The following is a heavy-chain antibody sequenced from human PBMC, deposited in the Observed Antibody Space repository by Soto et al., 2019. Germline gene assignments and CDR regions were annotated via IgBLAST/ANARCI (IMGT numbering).Heavy chain of an antibody. D-gene: IGHD4-4*01. V-gene: IGHV2-26*01. CDR2: IFSNDEK. Sequence: QVTLKESGPVLVKPTETLTLTCTVSGFSLSNARMGVSWIRQPPGKALEWLAHIFSNDEKSYSTSLKSRLTSCNDASKSQVVLTMTNMDPDDTATYYCARIEGDGYSGRIDYWGQGTLVTVSS. J-gene: IGHJ4*02. CDR1: GFSLSNARMG. CDR3: ARIEGDGYSGRIDY.